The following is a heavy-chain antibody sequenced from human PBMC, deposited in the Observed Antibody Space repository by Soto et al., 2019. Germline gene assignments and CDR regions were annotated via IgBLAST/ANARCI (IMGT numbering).Heavy chain of an antibody. CDR1: GFTFSSYA. V-gene: IGHV3-23*01. J-gene: IGHJ4*02. D-gene: IGHD2-2*01. CDR2: ISGSGGST. Sequence: PGGSLRLSCAASGFTFSSYAMSWVRQAPGKGLEWVSAISGSGGSTYYADSVKGRFTISRDNSKNTLYLQMNSLRAEDTAVYYCAKLIDIVVVPAAILFDEWGQGTLVTVSS. CDR3: AKLIDIVVVPAAILFDE.